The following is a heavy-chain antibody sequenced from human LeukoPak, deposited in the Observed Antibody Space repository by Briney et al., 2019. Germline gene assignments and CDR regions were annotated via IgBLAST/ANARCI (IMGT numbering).Heavy chain of an antibody. Sequence: SETLSLTCTVSAGSFSSYYWSWIRQPPGKGLEWMGNINYSGSTNYNPSLKSRVTISIDTSKNQFSLMLSSVTAVDTAVYYCARVSGATITTYYGMDVWGQGTTVTVS. J-gene: IGHJ6*02. CDR1: AGSFSSYY. CDR2: INYSGST. CDR3: ARVSGATITTYYGMDV. V-gene: IGHV4-59*01. D-gene: IGHD5-12*01.